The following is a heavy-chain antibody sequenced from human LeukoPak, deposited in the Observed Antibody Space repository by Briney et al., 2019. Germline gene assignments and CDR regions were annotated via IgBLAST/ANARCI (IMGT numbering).Heavy chain of an antibody. J-gene: IGHJ4*02. D-gene: IGHD5-18*01. CDR2: IDTDGRTT. V-gene: IGHV3-74*01. Sequence: GGSLRLSCAASGFTFSTSWMHWVRQAPGKGLLWVSRIDTDGRTTSYADSVKGRFTISRDNAKNTLYLQMNSLRGEDTAVYYCARGHGYTYANDYWGQGTLVTVSS. CDR1: GFTFSTSW. CDR3: ARGHGYTYANDY.